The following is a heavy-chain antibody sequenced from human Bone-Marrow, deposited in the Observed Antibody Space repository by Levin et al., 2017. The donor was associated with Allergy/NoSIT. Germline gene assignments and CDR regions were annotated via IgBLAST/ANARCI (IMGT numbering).Heavy chain of an antibody. Sequence: PGGSLRLSCTTSGFAFRSHGMHWVRQAPGKGLEWVAIIWDDGSNELYADSVKGRFTISRDNSKNTLYLQMNSLRAEDTAVYFCARDHSGTSSWSLLDSWGQGTLVTVSS. D-gene: IGHD6-13*01. CDR2: IWDDGSNE. V-gene: IGHV3-33*01. J-gene: IGHJ4*02. CDR1: GFAFRSHG. CDR3: ARDHSGTSSWSLLDS.